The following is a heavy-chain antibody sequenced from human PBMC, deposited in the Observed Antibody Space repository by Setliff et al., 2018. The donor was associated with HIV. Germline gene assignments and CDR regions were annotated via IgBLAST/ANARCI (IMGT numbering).Heavy chain of an antibody. CDR1: GGSISSDY. V-gene: IGHV4-59*01. J-gene: IGHJ6*02. D-gene: IGHD3-3*01. CDR3: ARIFWDQGYHYGMDV. Sequence: SEILSLTCLVAGGSISSDYWSWILHPPGKGLEWIGYIYHSGNTNYNPSLKSRVTISVDTSKNQFSLTLSSVIAADTAVYYCARIFWDQGYHYGMDVWGQGTTVTVSS. CDR2: IYHSGNT.